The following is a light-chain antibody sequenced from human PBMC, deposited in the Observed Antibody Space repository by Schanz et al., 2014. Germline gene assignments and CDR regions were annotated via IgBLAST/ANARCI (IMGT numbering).Light chain of an antibody. CDR3: QSYDSSLSGKV. V-gene: IGLV2-8*01. Sequence: QSALTQPPSASGSPGQSVTISCTGTSSDRVSWYQQHPGKAPKLMIHEVTNRPSGVPDRFSGSKSGNTASLTVSGLQADDEADYYCQSYDSSLSGKVFGGGTQLTVL. CDR1: SSDR. CDR2: EVT. J-gene: IGLJ7*01.